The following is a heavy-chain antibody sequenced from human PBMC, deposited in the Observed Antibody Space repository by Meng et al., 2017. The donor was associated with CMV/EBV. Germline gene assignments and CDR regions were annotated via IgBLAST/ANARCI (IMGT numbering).Heavy chain of an antibody. CDR2: MNPNSGNT. CDR1: GYTFTSYD. D-gene: IGHD2-2*01. Sequence: ASVKVSCKASGYTFTSYDINWVRQATGQGLEWMGWMNPNSGNTGYAQKFQGRVTMTRNTSISTTYMELSSLRSEDTAVYYCASELFCSSTSCWWGQGTLVTVSS. V-gene: IGHV1-8*01. CDR3: ASELFCSSTSCW. J-gene: IGHJ4*02.